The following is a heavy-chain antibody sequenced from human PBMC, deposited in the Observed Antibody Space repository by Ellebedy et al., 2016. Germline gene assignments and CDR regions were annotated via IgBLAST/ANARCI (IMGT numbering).Heavy chain of an antibody. Sequence: ASVKVSCKASGGTFSSYAIRWVRQAPGQGLEWMGRIIPILGIANYAQKFQGRVTITADKSTSTAYMELSSLRSEDTAVYYCARDIYSSSSVDWFDPWGQGTLVTVSS. V-gene: IGHV1-69*04. CDR1: GGTFSSYA. CDR2: IIPILGIA. CDR3: ARDIYSSSSVDWFDP. D-gene: IGHD6-6*01. J-gene: IGHJ5*02.